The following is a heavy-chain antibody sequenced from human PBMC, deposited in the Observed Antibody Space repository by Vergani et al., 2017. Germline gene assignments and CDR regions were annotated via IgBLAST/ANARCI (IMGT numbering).Heavy chain of an antibody. V-gene: IGHV3-53*04. J-gene: IGHJ3*02. D-gene: IGHD3-22*01. Sequence: EVQLVESGGGLVQPGGSLRLSCAASGFTVSSNYMSWVRQAPGKGLEWVSVIYSGGSTYYADSVKGRFTISRHNSKNTLYLQMNSLRAEDTAVYYCARSXYYDSSGYSFVSYAFDIWGQGTMVTVSS. CDR3: ARSXYYDSSGYSFVSYAFDI. CDR1: GFTVSSNY. CDR2: IYSGGST.